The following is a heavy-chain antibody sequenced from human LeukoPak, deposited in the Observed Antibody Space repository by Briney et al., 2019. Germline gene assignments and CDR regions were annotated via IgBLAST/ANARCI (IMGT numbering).Heavy chain of an antibody. CDR1: EVIFDNHN. CDR3: ARDQYSRSLGAFDI. D-gene: IGHD1-26*01. CDR2: ISSSSSVV. J-gene: IGHJ3*02. V-gene: IGHV3-48*01. Sequence: GGSLRLSCAASEVIFDNHNINWVRQAPGKGLEWLSYISSSSSVVFYADSVKGRFTISRHNARNSVYLQLNSLRGEDTAVYYCARDQYSRSLGAFDIWGQGTLVSVSS.